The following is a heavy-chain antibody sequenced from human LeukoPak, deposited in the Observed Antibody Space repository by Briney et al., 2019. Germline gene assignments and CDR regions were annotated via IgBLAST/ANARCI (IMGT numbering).Heavy chain of an antibody. CDR3: ARGGDSSGYCFIDY. J-gene: IGHJ4*02. D-gene: IGHD3-22*01. CDR2: INHSGST. CDR1: GGSFSGYY. V-gene: IGHV4-34*01. Sequence: SETLSLTCAVYGGSFSGYYWSWIRQPPGKGLEWIGEINHSGSTNYNPSLKSRVTISVDTSKNLFSLKLSSVTAADTAVYYCARGGDSSGYCFIDYWGQGTLVTVSS.